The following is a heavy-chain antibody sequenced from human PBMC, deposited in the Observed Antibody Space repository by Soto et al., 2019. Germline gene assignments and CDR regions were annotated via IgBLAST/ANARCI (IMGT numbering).Heavy chain of an antibody. D-gene: IGHD6-19*01. Sequence: PGGSLRLSCAASGFTVSSNYMSWVRQAPGKGLEWVSVIYSGGSTYYADSVKGRFTISRDNSKNTLYLQMNSLRAEDTAVYYCAREFVAGWNYYYGMDVWGQGTTVTVSS. CDR2: IYSGGST. V-gene: IGHV3-66*01. J-gene: IGHJ6*02. CDR3: AREFVAGWNYYYGMDV. CDR1: GFTVSSNY.